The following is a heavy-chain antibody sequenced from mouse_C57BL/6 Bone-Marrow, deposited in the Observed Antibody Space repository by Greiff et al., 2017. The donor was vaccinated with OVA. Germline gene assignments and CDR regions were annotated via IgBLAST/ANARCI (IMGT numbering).Heavy chain of an antibody. V-gene: IGHV1-62-2*01. D-gene: IGHD2-13*01. CDR1: GYTFTEYT. J-gene: IGHJ3*01. CDR3: ARHEEVNEEGFAY. Sequence: VQLQQSGAELVKPGASVKLSCKASGYTFTEYTIHWVKQRSGQGLEWIGRFYPGSGSIKYNEKFKDKDTMTADTSSSTVYMELSRLTSEDSAVYYCARHEEVNEEGFAYWGQGTLVTVSA. CDR2: FYPGSGSI.